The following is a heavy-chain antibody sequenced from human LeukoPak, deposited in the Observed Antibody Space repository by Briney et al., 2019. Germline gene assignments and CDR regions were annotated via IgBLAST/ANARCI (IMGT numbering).Heavy chain of an antibody. V-gene: IGHV4-4*07. Sequence: SETLSLTCTVSGGSISVYYWSWVRQPAGKGLEWIGRFYTSGNTNYNPALKSRVTMSVDTSKNQFSLKLSSVTAADTAVYYCARDRTEITVRGSHNWFDPWGQGTLVTVSS. CDR3: ARDRTEITVRGSHNWFDP. J-gene: IGHJ5*02. CDR1: GGSISVYY. D-gene: IGHD4-11*01. CDR2: FYTSGNT.